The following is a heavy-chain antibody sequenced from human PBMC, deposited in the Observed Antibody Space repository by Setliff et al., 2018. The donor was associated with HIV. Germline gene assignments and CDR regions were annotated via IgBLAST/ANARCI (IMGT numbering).Heavy chain of an antibody. Sequence: PSETLSLTCTVSNGSISSGTFYWNWIRQPAGKGLEWIGRINTSGSTNSKPSLKSRVTISLDTSKNQFSLKLSSVTAADTAVYYCARGDGYRANDAYYDTGMDVWGQGITVTVSS. J-gene: IGHJ6*02. V-gene: IGHV4-61*02. CDR3: ARGDGYRANDAYYDTGMDV. CDR1: NGSISSGTFY. CDR2: INTSGST. D-gene: IGHD5-12*01.